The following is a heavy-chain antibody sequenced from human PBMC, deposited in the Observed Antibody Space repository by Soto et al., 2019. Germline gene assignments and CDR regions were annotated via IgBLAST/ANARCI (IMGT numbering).Heavy chain of an antibody. D-gene: IGHD3-9*01. CDR1: GLSFSSYL. Sequence: GGSLKLSCADSGLSFSSYLMHWFRQGPGKGLVWVSRINTDGSSTNYADSVKGRFTISRDNAKNTVYLQMNSLRAEDTAVYYCARSPGGYYIDWGQGTMVTVSS. CDR3: ARSPGGYYID. V-gene: IGHV3-74*01. CDR2: INTDGSST. J-gene: IGHJ3*01.